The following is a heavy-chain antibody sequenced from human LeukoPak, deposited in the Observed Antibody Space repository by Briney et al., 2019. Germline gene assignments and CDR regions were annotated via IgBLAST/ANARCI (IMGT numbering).Heavy chain of an antibody. D-gene: IGHD3-22*01. CDR1: GGSLSFYY. V-gene: IGHV4-34*01. CDR3: ARDPYYYDSSRG. J-gene: IGHJ3*01. Sequence: SETLSLTCGVYGGSLSFYYWSWIRQSPGKGLEWIAEISQNGDGNYNPSLKSRVTISLDTSKNQLSLKLNSVTAADTAVYYCARDPYYYDSSRGWGQGTMVTVSS. CDR2: ISQNGDG.